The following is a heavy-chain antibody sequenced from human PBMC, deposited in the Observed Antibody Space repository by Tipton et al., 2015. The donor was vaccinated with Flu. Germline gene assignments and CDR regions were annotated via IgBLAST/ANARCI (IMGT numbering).Heavy chain of an antibody. J-gene: IGHJ3*02. V-gene: IGHV3-33*01. CDR3: ARDDGYSNSWYGAFDI. D-gene: IGHD6-13*01. CDR1: GFTFSSYG. Sequence: SLRLSCAASGFTFSSYGMHWVRQAPGKGLGWVAVIWYDGSNKYYADSVKGRFTISRDNSKNTLYLQMNSLGAEDTAVYYCARDDGYSNSWYGAFDIRGQGTMVTVSS. CDR2: IWYDGSNK.